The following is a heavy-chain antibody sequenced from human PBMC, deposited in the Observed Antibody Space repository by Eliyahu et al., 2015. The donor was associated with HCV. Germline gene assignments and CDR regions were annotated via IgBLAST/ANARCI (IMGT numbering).Heavy chain of an antibody. CDR1: GGXISXSD. J-gene: IGHJ3*02. Sequence: QVQLQESGPGLVKPSETLSLTCSVSGGXISXSDWNWIRQPPGKGLEWIGEWXGYLNDRVIIAYNPSLKNRVTMSLDASKNFFSLKLRSVTATDTAVYYCARERAEGSGLAFDIWGQGMMVTVSS. D-gene: IGHD3-10*01. CDR2: LNDRVII. V-gene: IGHV4-59*01. CDR3: ARERAEGSGLAFDI.